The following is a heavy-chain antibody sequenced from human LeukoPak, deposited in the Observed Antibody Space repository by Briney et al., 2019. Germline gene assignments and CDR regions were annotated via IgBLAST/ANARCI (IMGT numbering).Heavy chain of an antibody. D-gene: IGHD4-17*01. CDR1: GFTFSSYS. J-gene: IGHJ4*02. CDR2: ISSSSSTI. CDR3: ARDSPYDYGDYYFDY. V-gene: IGHV3-48*04. Sequence: GGSLRLSCAASGFTFSSYSMNWVRQAPGKGLEWVSYISSSSSTIYYADSVKGRFTISRDNAKNSLYLQMNSLRAEDTAVYYCARDSPYDYGDYYFDYWGQGTLVTVSS.